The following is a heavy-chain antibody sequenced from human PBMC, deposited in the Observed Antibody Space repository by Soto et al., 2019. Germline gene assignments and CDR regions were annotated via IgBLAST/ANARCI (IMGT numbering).Heavy chain of an antibody. V-gene: IGHV4-38-2*02. CDR3: ARDQGIVAPGGRFEP. J-gene: IGHJ5*02. CDR2: IHHSGTA. Sequence: SETLSLTCAVSGYPISCGYNWGWVRQTPGKGLEWIGSIHHSGTARYNPSLKSRVSILVDSSKNQVSLRLKSVSATDTAVYFCARDQGIVAPGGRFEPWGQGRLVTVSS. D-gene: IGHD6-13*01. CDR1: GYPISCGYN.